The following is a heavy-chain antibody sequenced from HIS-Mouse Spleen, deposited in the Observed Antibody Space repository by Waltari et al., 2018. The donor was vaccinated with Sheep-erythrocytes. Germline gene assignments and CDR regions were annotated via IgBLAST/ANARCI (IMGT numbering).Heavy chain of an antibody. Sequence: QVQLVQSGAEVKKPGSSVKVSCKASGGTFSSYAISWVRQAPGQGLEWMGRIIPYLGIANYAQKFQGRVTITAEKSTSTAYMELSSLRSEDTAVYYCARVSTYCSSTSCYHLYYYYGMDVWGQGTTVTVSS. CDR1: GGTFSSYA. CDR2: IIPYLGIA. V-gene: IGHV1-69*04. CDR3: ARVSTYCSSTSCYHLYYYYGMDV. D-gene: IGHD2-2*01. J-gene: IGHJ6*02.